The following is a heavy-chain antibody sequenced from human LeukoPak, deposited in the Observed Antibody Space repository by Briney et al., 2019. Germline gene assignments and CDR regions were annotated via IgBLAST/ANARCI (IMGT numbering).Heavy chain of an antibody. V-gene: IGHV1-2*02. CDR2: INPNSGGT. J-gene: IGHJ4*02. D-gene: IGHD6-19*01. Sequence: ASVKVSCKASGYTFIGYYMHWVRQAPGQGLEWMGWINPNSGGTNYAQKFQGRVTMTRETSISTAYMELSRLRSDDTAVYYCARAGIAVAGTFDYWGQGTLVTVSS. CDR3: ARAGIAVAGTFDY. CDR1: GYTFIGYY.